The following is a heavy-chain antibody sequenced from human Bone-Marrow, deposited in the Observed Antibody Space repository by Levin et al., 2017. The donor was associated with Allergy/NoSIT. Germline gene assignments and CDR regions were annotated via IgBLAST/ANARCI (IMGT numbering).Heavy chain of an antibody. CDR2: INTNTGNP. V-gene: IGHV7-4-1*01. J-gene: IGHJ5*02. CDR1: GYTFTSYA. D-gene: IGHD6-6*01. Sequence: GESLKISCKASGYTFTSYAMNWVRQAPGQGLEWMGWINTNTGNPTYAQGFTGRFVFSLDTSVSTAYLQICSLKAEDTAVYYCARGSSSSSQKTNNWFDPWGQGTLVTVSS. CDR3: ARGSSSSSQKTNNWFDP.